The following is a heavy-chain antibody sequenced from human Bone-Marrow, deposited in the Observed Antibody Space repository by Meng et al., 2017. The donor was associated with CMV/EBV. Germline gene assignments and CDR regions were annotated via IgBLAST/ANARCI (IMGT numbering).Heavy chain of an antibody. CDR2: IWYDGNRK. CDR1: GFTFSSYA. Sequence: GGSLRLSCAASGFTFSSYAMHWVRQAPGKGLEWVAVIWYDGNRKYHAESVKGRFTISRDNSKNTLYLQMNSLRVGDTAVYYCAKVGLGPGNGMDVWGQGTTVTVSS. J-gene: IGHJ6*02. V-gene: IGHV3-33*06. CDR3: AKVGLGPGNGMDV. D-gene: IGHD1-26*01.